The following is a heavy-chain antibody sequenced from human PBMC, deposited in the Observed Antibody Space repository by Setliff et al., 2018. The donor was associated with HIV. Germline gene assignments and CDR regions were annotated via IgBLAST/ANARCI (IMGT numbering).Heavy chain of an antibody. Sequence: SETLSLTCTVSGGSISSNDYYWSWIRQHPGKGLEWIGYINYSGRTYDNPSLKSRVTISVDTSKNQFSLKLNSVTAADTAVYYCAREGKTALVTKYFDYWGHGKLVTVSS. V-gene: IGHV4-31*03. J-gene: IGHJ4*01. CDR3: AREGKTALVTKYFDY. CDR1: GGSISSNDYY. D-gene: IGHD5-18*01. CDR2: INYSGRT.